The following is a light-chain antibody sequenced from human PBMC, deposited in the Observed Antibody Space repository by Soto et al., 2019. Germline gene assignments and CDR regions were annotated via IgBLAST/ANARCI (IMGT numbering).Light chain of an antibody. J-gene: IGKJ4*01. CDR2: DAS. V-gene: IGKV3-11*01. CDR1: QSVSSY. Sequence: EIVLTQSPATLSLSPGERATLSCRASQSVSSYLAWYQQKPGQAPRLLIYDASNRATGIPARFSGSGSGTDFALTISILEPEDFAVYYCQQSSNWPLVTFGGGTKVEIK. CDR3: QQSSNWPLVT.